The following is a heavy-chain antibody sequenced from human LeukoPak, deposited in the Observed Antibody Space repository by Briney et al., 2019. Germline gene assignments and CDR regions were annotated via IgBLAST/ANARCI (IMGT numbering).Heavy chain of an antibody. CDR2: IYSGGRA. D-gene: IGHD3-22*01. CDR1: GFSVSNNY. J-gene: IGHJ3*02. Sequence: PGGSLRLSCAASGFSVSNNYMTWVRQAPGMGLEWVSLIYSGGRADYADSVKGRFTIPRDNSKNTLYLQMNSLRPEDTAVYYCASWAVSDGSAYWHGIWGQGTMVTVSS. V-gene: IGHV3-53*01. CDR3: ASWAVSDGSAYWHGI.